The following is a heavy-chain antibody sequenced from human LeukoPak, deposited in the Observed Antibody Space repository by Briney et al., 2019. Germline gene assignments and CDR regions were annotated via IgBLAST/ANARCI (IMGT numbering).Heavy chain of an antibody. V-gene: IGHV1-18*01. CDR3: ARDLGGGIAAAAADY. CDR2: ISAYNGNT. J-gene: IGHJ4*02. Sequence: GASVKVSCKASGYTFTSYGISWVRQAPGQGLEWMGWISAYNGNTNYAQKLQGRVTMTTDTSTSTAYMELRSLRSDDTAVYYCARDLGGGIAAAAADYWGQGTLVTVSS. CDR1: GYTFTSYG. D-gene: IGHD6-13*01.